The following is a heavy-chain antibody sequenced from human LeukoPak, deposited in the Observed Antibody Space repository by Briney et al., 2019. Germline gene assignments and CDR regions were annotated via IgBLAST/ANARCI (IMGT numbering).Heavy chain of an antibody. CDR1: GGSVYTSDYY. V-gene: IGHV4-39*07. CDR2: IFYTGKT. J-gene: IGHJ4*02. CDR3: ARVFDS. Sequence: PSETLSLTCTVSGGSVYTSDYYWGWVRQPPGKGPEWIGDIFYTGKTNYNPSLKSRVSISIDTSKNQFSLKLTSVTAAATAVYYCARVFDSWGQGTLVTVSS.